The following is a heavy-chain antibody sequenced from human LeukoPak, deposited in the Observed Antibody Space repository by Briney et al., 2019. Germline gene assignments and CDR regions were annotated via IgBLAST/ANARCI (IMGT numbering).Heavy chain of an antibody. V-gene: IGHV3-48*01. D-gene: IGHD6-19*01. CDR3: ARVGSTQWLDY. Sequence: PGGSLRLSCAASGFTLSSYSMNWVRQAPGKGLEWVSYISGGSSTIYYAESVKGRSTISRDNAKSSLYLLMDTLRAEDTAVYYCARVGSTQWLDYWGQGTLVAVSS. CDR1: GFTLSSYS. J-gene: IGHJ4*02. CDR2: ISGGSSTI.